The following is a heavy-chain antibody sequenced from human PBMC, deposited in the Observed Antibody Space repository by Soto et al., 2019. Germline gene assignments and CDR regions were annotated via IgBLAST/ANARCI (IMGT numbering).Heavy chain of an antibody. V-gene: IGHV4-39*01. J-gene: IGHJ4*02. CDR3: ARVPLLNIAVAGRGID. Sequence: SETLSLTCTVSGGSISSSSYYWGWIRQPPGKGLEWIGSIYYSGSTYYNPSLKSRVTISVDTSKNQFSLKLSSVTAADTAVYYCARVPLLNIAVAGRGIDWGQGTLVTVSS. CDR1: GGSISSSSYY. CDR2: IYYSGST. D-gene: IGHD6-19*01.